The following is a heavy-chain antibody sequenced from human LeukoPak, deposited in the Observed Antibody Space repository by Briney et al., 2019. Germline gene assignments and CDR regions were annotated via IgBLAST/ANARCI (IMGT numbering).Heavy chain of an antibody. CDR2: INPNSGGT. J-gene: IGHJ5*02. Sequence: ASVKVSCKASGYTFTGYYMHWVRQAPGQGLEWMGRINPNSGGTNYAQKFQGRVTITRDTSISTAYMELSRLRSDDTAVYYCAAYIVVVERFDPWGQGTLVTVSS. CDR3: AAYIVVVERFDP. V-gene: IGHV1-2*06. CDR1: GYTFTGYY. D-gene: IGHD2-2*01.